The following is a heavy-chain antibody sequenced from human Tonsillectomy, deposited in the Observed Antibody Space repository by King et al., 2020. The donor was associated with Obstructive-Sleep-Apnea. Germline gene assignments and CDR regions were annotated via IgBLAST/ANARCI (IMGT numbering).Heavy chain of an antibody. V-gene: IGHV4-59*01. Sequence: QLQESGPGLVKPSETLSLTCTVSGGSIGSYYWSWIRQTPGKGLEWIGYIYYSGSTKYNPSLKSRVTISVDTSKHQFFLKLKSVTPADTATYYCARLGWLQPFDYWGQGILVTVSS. CDR1: GGSIGSYY. J-gene: IGHJ4*02. CDR2: IYYSGST. CDR3: ARLGWLQPFDY. D-gene: IGHD5-24*01.